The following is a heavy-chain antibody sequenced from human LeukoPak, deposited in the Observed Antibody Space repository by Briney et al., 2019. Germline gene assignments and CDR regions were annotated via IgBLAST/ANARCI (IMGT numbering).Heavy chain of an antibody. V-gene: IGHV3-74*01. CDR1: GFTFSNYW. CDR2: INSDGSST. Sequence: GGSLRLSCAASGFTFSNYWMHWVRHAPGKGLVWVSRINSDGSSTTYADSVKGRFTISRDNAKNTLYLQMNSLRAEGTAVYYCARTISSSSTSCFLYWGQGTLVTVSS. D-gene: IGHD2-2*01. CDR3: ARTISSSSTSCFLY. J-gene: IGHJ4*02.